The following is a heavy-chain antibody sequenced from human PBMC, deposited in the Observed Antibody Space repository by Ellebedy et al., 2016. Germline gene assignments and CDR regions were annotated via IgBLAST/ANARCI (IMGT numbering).Heavy chain of an antibody. CDR1: GLNFNTFF. J-gene: IGHJ4*02. Sequence: GESLKISXTASGLNFNTFFMSWVRQAPGKGLEWVSTISAGSDTTRLADSVKGRFTISRDSSKNSVYLRMNNLRVEDTAVYYCRQGHYSGFWGQGTLVTVSS. CDR3: RQGHYSGF. CDR2: ISAGSDTT. V-gene: IGHV3-23*01.